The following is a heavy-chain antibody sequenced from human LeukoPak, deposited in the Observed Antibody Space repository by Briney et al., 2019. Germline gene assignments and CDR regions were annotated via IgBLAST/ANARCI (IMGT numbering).Heavy chain of an antibody. CDR1: GGTFSSYA. CDR3: ARAHLGFNAFDI. J-gene: IGHJ3*02. Sequence: ASVKVSCKASGGTFSSYAISWVRQAPGQGLEWMGGIIPIFGTANYAQKFQGRVTITADKSTSTAYMELSSLRSEDTAVYYCARAHLGFNAFDIWGQGTMVTVSS. V-gene: IGHV1-69*06. D-gene: IGHD3-10*01. CDR2: IIPIFGTA.